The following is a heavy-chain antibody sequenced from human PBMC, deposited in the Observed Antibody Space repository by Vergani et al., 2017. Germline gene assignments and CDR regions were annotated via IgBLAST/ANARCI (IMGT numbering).Heavy chain of an antibody. CDR1: GFTFSSYA. D-gene: IGHD5-12*01. V-gene: IGHV3-64D*06. J-gene: IGHJ4*02. CDR2: ISSNGGST. CDR3: AKGSGYSGYADDY. Sequence: EVQLVESGGGLVQPGGSLRLSCSASGFTFSSYAMHWVRQAPGKGLEYVSAISSNGGSTYYADSVKGRFTISRDNSKNTLYLQMSSQRAEDTAVYYCAKGSGYSGYADDYWGQGTLVTVSS.